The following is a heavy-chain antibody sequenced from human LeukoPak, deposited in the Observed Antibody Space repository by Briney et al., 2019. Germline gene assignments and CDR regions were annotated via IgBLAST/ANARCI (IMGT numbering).Heavy chain of an antibody. V-gene: IGHV1-2*02. J-gene: IGHJ6*03. CDR2: INPNSGGT. Sequence: GASVKVSCKASGYTFTGYYMHWVRQAPGQGLEWMGWINPNSGGTNYAQKFQGRVTMTRDTSISTAYMELSRLRSDDTAVYYCARARVRGYGDSSRDYYMDVWGKGTTVTVSS. D-gene: IGHD4-17*01. CDR1: GYTFTGYY. CDR3: ARARVRGYGDSSRDYYMDV.